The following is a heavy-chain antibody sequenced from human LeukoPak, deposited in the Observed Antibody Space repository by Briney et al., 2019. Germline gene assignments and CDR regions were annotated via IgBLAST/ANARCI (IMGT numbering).Heavy chain of an antibody. CDR2: ISSGSSEV. Sequence: GGSLRLSCAASGFTFSSYSMNWVRQAPGKGLEWVSCISSGSSEVYYADSVKGRFTISRDNAKSSLYLQMDSLRAEDTAVYYCVRDPSGTYSYHSFTFWSQGTMVTVPS. J-gene: IGHJ3*01. CDR3: VRDPSGTYSYHSFTF. V-gene: IGHV3-21*05. CDR1: GFTFSSYS. D-gene: IGHD1-26*01.